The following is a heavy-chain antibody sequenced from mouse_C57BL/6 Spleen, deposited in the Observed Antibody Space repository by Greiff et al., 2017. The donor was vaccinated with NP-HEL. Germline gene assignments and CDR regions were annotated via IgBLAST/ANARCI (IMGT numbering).Heavy chain of an antibody. CDR1: GYTFTSYD. CDR3: SYGSPPWFAY. Sequence: QVQLQQSGPELVKPGASVKLSCKASGYTFTSYDINWVKQRPGQGLEWVGWLYPRDGSPLYYGKFKGKATLTVDTSSSTAYMELHSLTSEDSSVYFCSYGSPPWFAYWGQGTLVTVSA. D-gene: IGHD1-1*01. CDR2: LYPRDGSP. V-gene: IGHV1-85*01. J-gene: IGHJ3*01.